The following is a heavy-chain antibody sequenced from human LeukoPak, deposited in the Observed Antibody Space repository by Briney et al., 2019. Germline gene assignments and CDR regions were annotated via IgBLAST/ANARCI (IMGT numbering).Heavy chain of an antibody. D-gene: IGHD5-12*01. CDR2: INPNSGGT. J-gene: IGHJ4*02. V-gene: IGHV1-2*02. Sequence: GASVKVSCKASGYTFTGYYMHWVRQAPGQGLEWMGWINPNSGGTNYAQKFQGRVTMARDTSISTAYMELSRLRSDDTAVYYCAREASPGYSGYGPIGWGQGTLVTVSS. CDR3: AREASPGYSGYGPIG. CDR1: GYTFTGYY.